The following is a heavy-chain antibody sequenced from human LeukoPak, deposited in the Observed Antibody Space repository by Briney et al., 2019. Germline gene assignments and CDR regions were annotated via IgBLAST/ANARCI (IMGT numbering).Heavy chain of an antibody. CDR2: NKRKTDGGTT. CDR3: AKPRDRIAAAGPNLFDY. V-gene: IGHV3-15*01. J-gene: IGHJ4*02. CDR1: GFTFSNAW. Sequence: AGGSLRLSCAASGFTFSNAWMSWVRQAPGKGLEWVGRNKRKTDGGTTDYAAPVKGRFTISRDDSKNTLYLQMNSLRAEDTAVYYCAKPRDRIAAAGPNLFDYWGQGTLVTVSS. D-gene: IGHD6-13*01.